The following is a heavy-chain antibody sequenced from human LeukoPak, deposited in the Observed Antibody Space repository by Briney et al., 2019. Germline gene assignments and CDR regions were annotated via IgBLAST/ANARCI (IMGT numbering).Heavy chain of an antibody. CDR2: IKSKTDGGTT. Sequence: GGSLRLSCAVSGFTFSHAWMNWVRQAPGKGLEWVSRIKSKTDGGTTEYAAPVKGRFTISRDDSKNTLYLQMNSLKTEDTAVYYCTTRNSGSYYYFDYWGQGTLVTVSS. J-gene: IGHJ4*02. CDR3: TTRNSGSYYYFDY. D-gene: IGHD1-26*01. V-gene: IGHV3-15*07. CDR1: GFTFSHAW.